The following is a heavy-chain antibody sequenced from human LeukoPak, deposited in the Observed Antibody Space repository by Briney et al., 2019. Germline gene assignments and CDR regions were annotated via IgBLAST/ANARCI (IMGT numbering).Heavy chain of an antibody. V-gene: IGHV4-34*01. J-gene: IGHJ4*02. CDR3: ARDWNRYAY. CDR1: GGSFSGYY. D-gene: IGHD1-1*01. Sequence: IPSETLSLTCAVYGGSFSGYYWSWIRQPPGKGLEWIGSTYYRGTTYYNPSLKSRVTISVDTSKNQFSLQLSSVTAADTAVYYCARDWNRYAYWGQGTLVTVSS. CDR2: TYYRGTT.